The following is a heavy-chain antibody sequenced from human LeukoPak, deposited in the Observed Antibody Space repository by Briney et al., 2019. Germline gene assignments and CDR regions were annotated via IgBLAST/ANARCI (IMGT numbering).Heavy chain of an antibody. J-gene: IGHJ6*03. CDR3: ARGIYCSGNNCYYYYYYMDV. D-gene: IGHD2-2*01. Sequence: PSETLSLTCTVSGGSVSGYYWSWIRQPAGKGLEWIGRIYTSGSTNYSPSLKSRVTMSLDTSKNKFSLKLTSMTAADTAVYYCARGIYCSGNNCYYYYYYMDVWGKGTTVTVSS. CDR2: IYTSGST. CDR1: GGSVSGYY. V-gene: IGHV4-4*07.